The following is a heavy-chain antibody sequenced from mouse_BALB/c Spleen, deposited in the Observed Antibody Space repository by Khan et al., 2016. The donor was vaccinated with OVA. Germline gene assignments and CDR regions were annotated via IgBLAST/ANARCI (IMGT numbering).Heavy chain of an antibody. CDR3: VRSLFYYGSAYEGIAY. CDR2: ISPNSDGS. CDR1: GYTFTSYV. D-gene: IGHD1-1*01. V-gene: IGHV1S136*01. J-gene: IGHJ3*01. Sequence: EVQLQQSGPELVKPGASVKMSCKASGYTFTSYVMHWVKQKPRQGLEWIGYISPNSDGSKYNEKFRGKATLTSDKSSSTAYMELSSLTSEDSAVYYCVRSLFYYGSAYEGIAYWGQGTLVTVSA.